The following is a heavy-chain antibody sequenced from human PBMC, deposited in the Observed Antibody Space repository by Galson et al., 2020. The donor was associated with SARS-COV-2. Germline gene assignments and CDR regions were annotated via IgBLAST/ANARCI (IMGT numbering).Heavy chain of an antibody. CDR3: AKEKEVLHLHYYAMDG. J-gene: IGHJ6*02. Sequence: GGSLRLSCAVSGFTFNNYGIHWVRQAPGKGLEWVALISYEGSIKHYADSVQGRFIIARDSSKNTVSLQMNSLRVEDTAVYYCAKEKEVLHLHYYAMDGWGRGTTVTVSS. V-gene: IGHV3-30*18. D-gene: IGHD1-26*01. CDR1: GFTFNNYG. CDR2: ISYEGSIK.